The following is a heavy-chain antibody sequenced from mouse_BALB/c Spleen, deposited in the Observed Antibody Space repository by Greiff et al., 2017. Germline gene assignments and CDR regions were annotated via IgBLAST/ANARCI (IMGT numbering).Heavy chain of an antibody. CDR1: GYAFTNYL. J-gene: IGHJ3*01. V-gene: IGHV1-54*01. D-gene: IGHD2-4*01. CDR2: INPGSGGT. Sequence: VQLVESGAELVRPGTSVKVSCKASGYAFTNYLIEWVKQRPGQGLEWIGVINPGSGGTNYNEKFKGKATLTADKSSSTAYMQLSSLTSDDSAVYFCARSGDYERFAYWGQGTLVTVSA. CDR3: ARSGDYERFAY.